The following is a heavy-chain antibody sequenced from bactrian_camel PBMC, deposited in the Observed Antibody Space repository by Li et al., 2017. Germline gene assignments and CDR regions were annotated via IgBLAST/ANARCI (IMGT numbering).Heavy chain of an antibody. CDR2: IDTDGST. CDR3: AEDLTWKVAPAFEY. D-gene: IGHD2*01. Sequence: QVQLVESGGGSVKAGGSLTLTCVASGYTYNRYCMGWFRLAPGKEREGVAIIDTDGSTFYADSVAGRFTISRDNAKNTLYLQLNSLKTEDTAMYYCAEDLTWKVAPAFEYWGQGTQVTVS. V-gene: IGHV3S1*01. CDR1: GYTYNRYC. J-gene: IGHJ4*01.